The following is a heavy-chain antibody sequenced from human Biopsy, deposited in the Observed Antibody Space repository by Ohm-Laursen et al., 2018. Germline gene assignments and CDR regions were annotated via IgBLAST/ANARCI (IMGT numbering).Heavy chain of an antibody. D-gene: IGHD2-8*01. CDR1: GFTFSSYV. J-gene: IGHJ4*02. CDR3: AKCMTGGSNYYFHH. V-gene: IGHV3-33*06. CDR2: IWYDGSNK. Sequence: SLRLCCAASGFTFSSYVMHWVRQAPGKGLEWVAAIWYDGSNKNYADSVKGRFTISRDNSKNTLYLQMNSLRGEDTAVYYCAKCMTGGSNYYFHHCGQGTLVTVSS.